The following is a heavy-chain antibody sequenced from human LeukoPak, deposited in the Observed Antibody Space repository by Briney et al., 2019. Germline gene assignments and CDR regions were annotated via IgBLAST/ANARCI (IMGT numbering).Heavy chain of an antibody. CDR1: GCTFTSYA. J-gene: IGHJ4*02. D-gene: IGHD3-22*01. CDR3: ARVFYYYDSSGGFL. V-gene: IGHV7-4-1*02. Sequence: ASVKVSCKASGCTFTSYAMNWVRQAPGQGLEWMGWINTNTGNPTYAQGFTGRFVFSLDTSVSTAYLQISSLKAEDTAVYYCARVFYYYDSSGGFLWGQGTLVTVSS. CDR2: INTNTGNP.